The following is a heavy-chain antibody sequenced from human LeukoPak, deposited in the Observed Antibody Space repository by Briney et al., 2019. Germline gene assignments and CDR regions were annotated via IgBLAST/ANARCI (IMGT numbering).Heavy chain of an antibody. CDR2: ISSFSGTI. V-gene: IGHV3-48*01. CDR3: ARSGLANPGS. CDR1: GFTFSNS. Sequence: GGSLRLSCAASGFTFSNSMNWVRQAPGKGLEWISYISSFSGTIDYADSVKGRFTISRDNSKNTLYLQMNSLRAEDTAVYYCARSGLANPGSWGQGTLVTVSS. D-gene: IGHD1-14*01. J-gene: IGHJ5*02.